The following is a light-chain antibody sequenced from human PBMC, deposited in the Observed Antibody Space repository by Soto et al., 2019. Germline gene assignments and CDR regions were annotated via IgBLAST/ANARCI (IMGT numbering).Light chain of an antibody. CDR3: QSYDSSLSGSV. CDR1: NSNIGAGYD. J-gene: IGLJ1*01. CDR2: GNT. V-gene: IGLV1-40*01. Sequence: QSVLTQPPSVSGAPGQRVTVSCTGSNSNIGAGYDVHWYQQLPETAPKLLIFGNTNRPSGVPDRFSCSKSGTSASLAITGLQAEDEADYYCQSYDSSLSGSVFGTGTKVTVL.